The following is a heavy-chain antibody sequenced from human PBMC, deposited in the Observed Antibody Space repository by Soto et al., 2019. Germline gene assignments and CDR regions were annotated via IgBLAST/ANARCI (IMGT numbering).Heavy chain of an antibody. CDR2: FSLSGTT. D-gene: IGHD3-16*01. V-gene: IGHV4-4*07. Sequence: SETLSLTCTVSGASITGTSYWSWIRQPAGKGLEWIGRFSLSGTTNYNPSLRSRVTMSADVSKNQFSLRLTSVTAADTALYYWAGGMTPPGAAALYYLDSWGQGTL. CDR3: AGGMTPPGAAALYYLDS. CDR1: GASITGTSY. J-gene: IGHJ4*02.